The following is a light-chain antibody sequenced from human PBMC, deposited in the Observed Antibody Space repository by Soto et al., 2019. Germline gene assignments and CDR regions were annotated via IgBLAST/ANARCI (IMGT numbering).Light chain of an antibody. V-gene: IGKV3-20*01. CDR2: GAS. Sequence: EIVLTQSPGTLSLSPGERATLSCRASQSVSTTYLAWYQRKPGQAPRLLIYGASYRATDIPNRFSGSGSGKDFTLTITRLKAEDFAVYYWQQYGSSPPTFGSGTKVEIK. CDR1: QSVSTTY. CDR3: QQYGSSPPT. J-gene: IGKJ1*01.